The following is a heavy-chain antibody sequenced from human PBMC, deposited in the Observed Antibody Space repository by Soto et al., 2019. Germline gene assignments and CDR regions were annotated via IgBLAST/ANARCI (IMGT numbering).Heavy chain of an antibody. Sequence: ASVKVSCKASGYTFTGYYMHWVRQAPGQGLEWMGIINPSGGSTSYAQKFQGRVTMTRDTSTSTVYMELSSLRSEDTAVYYCAREGGITMIEGGPDSGWFDPWGQGTLVTVSS. J-gene: IGHJ5*02. CDR1: GYTFTGYY. D-gene: IGHD3-22*01. CDR3: AREGGITMIEGGPDSGWFDP. CDR2: INPSGGST. V-gene: IGHV1-46*01.